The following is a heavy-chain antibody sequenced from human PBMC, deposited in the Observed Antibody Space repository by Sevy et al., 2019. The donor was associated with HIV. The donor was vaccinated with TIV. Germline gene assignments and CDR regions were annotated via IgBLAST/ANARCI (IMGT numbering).Heavy chain of an antibody. J-gene: IGHJ5*02. V-gene: IGHV4-31*03. D-gene: IGHD3-10*01. CDR2: IYYSGST. CDR1: GGSISSGGYY. Sequence: SETLSLTCTVSGGSISSGGYYWSWIRLHPGKGLEWIGYIYYSGSTYYNPSLKSRVTISVDTSKNQFSLKLSSVTAADTAVYYCARARITMVRGVIPGRQGFHPWGQGTLVTISS. CDR3: ARARITMVRGVIPGRQGFHP.